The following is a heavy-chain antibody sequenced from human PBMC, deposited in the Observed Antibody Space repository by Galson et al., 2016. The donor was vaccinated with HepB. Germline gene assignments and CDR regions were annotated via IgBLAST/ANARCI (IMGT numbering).Heavy chain of an antibody. CDR2: ISGSGGST. Sequence: SCAASGFTFSSYAMSWVRQAPGKGLEWVSAISGSGGSTYYADSVKGRFTISRDNSKNTLYLQMNSLRAEDTAVYYCAKDLGFLEWLFFDSYYYYDMDVWGQGTTVIVSS. CDR1: GFTFSSYA. J-gene: IGHJ6*02. CDR3: AKDLGFLEWLFFDSYYYYDMDV. D-gene: IGHD3-3*01. V-gene: IGHV3-23*01.